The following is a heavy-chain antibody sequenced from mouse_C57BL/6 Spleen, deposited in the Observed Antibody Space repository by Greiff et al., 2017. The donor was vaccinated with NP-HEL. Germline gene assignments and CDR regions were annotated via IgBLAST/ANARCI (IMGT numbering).Heavy chain of an antibody. J-gene: IGHJ1*03. CDR2: IYPGDGDT. CDR3: ARENYGSSPTPYWYFDV. Sequence: QVQLQQSGAELVKPGASVKISCKASGYAFSSYWMNWVKQRPGKGLEWIGQIYPGDGDTNYNGKFKGKATLTADKSSSTAYMQLSSLTSEDSAVYFCARENYGSSPTPYWYFDVWGTVTTVTVSS. D-gene: IGHD1-1*01. CDR1: GYAFSSYW. V-gene: IGHV1-80*01.